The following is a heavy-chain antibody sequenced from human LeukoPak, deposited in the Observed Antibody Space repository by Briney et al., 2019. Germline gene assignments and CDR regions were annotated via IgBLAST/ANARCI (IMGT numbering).Heavy chain of an antibody. J-gene: IGHJ6*04. CDR2: IYYRGNT. CDR1: GGSISGYF. CDR3: ARHADIAAYREGLDV. D-gene: IGHD2-15*01. Sequence: SETQSLTCTVSGGSISGYFWSWIRQPPGEGLEWIGYIYYRGNTIYNLSLKSRATISVDTSKNLFSLELTSVTAADTAVYYCARHADIAAYREGLDVWGKGTTVTVSS. V-gene: IGHV4-59*01.